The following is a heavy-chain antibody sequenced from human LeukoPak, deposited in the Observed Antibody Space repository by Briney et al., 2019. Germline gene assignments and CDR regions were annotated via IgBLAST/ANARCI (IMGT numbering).Heavy chain of an antibody. Sequence: SETLSLTCAVYGGSFSGYYWSWIRQPPGKGLEWIGEINHSGSTNYNPSLKSRGIISVDTSKTQFSLTLSPMTAADTAVYYCARGRRDHYYGSGSYGPYYYSMDVWGKGTTVTVSS. CDR2: INHSGST. V-gene: IGHV4-34*01. D-gene: IGHD3-10*01. J-gene: IGHJ6*03. CDR1: GGSFSGYY. CDR3: ARGRRDHYYGSGSYGPYYYSMDV.